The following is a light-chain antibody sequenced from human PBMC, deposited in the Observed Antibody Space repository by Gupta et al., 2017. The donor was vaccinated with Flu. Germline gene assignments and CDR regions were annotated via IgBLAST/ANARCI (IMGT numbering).Light chain of an antibody. V-gene: IGKV3-15*01. CDR2: GAS. Sequence: EIVMTQSPATLSVSPGERATLSVSASQSVSSNLAWYQQKPGQAPRLLIYGASNRDTGISARFSGSGFGTYLTLTSSSRHLEDFAGYYCQHDKNWPPRTFGQGTKVEIK. CDR3: QHDKNWPPRT. CDR1: QSVSSN. J-gene: IGKJ1*01.